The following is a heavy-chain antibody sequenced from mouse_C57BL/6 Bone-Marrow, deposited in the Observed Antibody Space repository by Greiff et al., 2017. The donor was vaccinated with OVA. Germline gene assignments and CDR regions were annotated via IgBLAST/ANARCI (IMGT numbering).Heavy chain of an antibody. V-gene: IGHV1-82*01. CDR2: IYPGDGDT. CDR1: GYAFSSSW. J-gene: IGHJ4*01. CDR3: ARRRPDYYGSGHYYDAMDY. D-gene: IGHD1-1*01. Sequence: VQLQQSGPELVKPGASVKLSCKASGYAFSSSWMNWVKQRPGKGLEWIGRIYPGDGDTNYNGKFKGKATLTADKSSSTAYMQLSSLTSEDSEVYFCARRRPDYYGSGHYYDAMDYWGQGTSVTVSS.